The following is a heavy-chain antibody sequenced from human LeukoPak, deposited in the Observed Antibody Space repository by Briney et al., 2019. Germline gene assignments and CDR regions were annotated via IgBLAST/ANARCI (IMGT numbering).Heavy chain of an antibody. J-gene: IGHJ4*02. Sequence: KPSETLSLTCTVFGGSISSYYWSWIRQPPGKGLEWIGYIYYSGSTNYNPSLKSRVTISVDTSKNQFSLKLSSVTAADTAVYYCARVGPGGNSNYWGQGTLVTVSS. CDR3: ARVGPGGNSNY. CDR2: IYYSGST. D-gene: IGHD4-23*01. V-gene: IGHV4-59*01. CDR1: GGSISSYY.